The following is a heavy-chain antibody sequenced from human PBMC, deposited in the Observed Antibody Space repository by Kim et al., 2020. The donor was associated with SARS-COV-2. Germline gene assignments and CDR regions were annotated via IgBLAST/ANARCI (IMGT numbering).Heavy chain of an antibody. CDR3: ARDPGLRYDSRGLGGFDP. J-gene: IGHJ5*02. Sequence: KRRVTISVDTSKNQFSLKLSSVTAADTAVYYCARDPGLRYDSRGLGGFDPWGQGTLVTVSS. D-gene: IGHD3-22*01. V-gene: IGHV4-59*01.